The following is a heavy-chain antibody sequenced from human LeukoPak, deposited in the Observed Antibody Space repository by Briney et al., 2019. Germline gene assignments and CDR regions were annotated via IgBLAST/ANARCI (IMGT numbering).Heavy chain of an antibody. Sequence: SETLSLTCAVYGGSFSGYYWSWIRQPPGKGLEWIGEINHSGSTNYNPSLKSRVTISVDTSKNQFSLKLSSVTAADTAVYYCARVQDRTGYSSAWGQGTLVTVSS. J-gene: IGHJ5*02. CDR2: INHSGST. D-gene: IGHD6-19*01. CDR3: ARVQDRTGYSSA. V-gene: IGHV4-34*01. CDR1: GGSFSGYY.